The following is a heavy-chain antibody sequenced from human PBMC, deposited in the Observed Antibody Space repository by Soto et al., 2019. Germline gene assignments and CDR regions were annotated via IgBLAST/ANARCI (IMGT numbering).Heavy chain of an antibody. CDR3: ARNHYDGYDFDY. J-gene: IGHJ4*02. CDR2: VAENGYI. Sequence: QVQLQESGPGLVRPSETLSLSCSVSNGSLSSSRWWSWVRQSPGKGLEWIGEVAENGYIHCIPSHKSRLTISLDWSRKRFSLRLTSVTAADTALYYCARNHYDGYDFDYWGQGALVTVSS. CDR1: NGSLSSSRW. V-gene: IGHV4-4*02. D-gene: IGHD5-12*01.